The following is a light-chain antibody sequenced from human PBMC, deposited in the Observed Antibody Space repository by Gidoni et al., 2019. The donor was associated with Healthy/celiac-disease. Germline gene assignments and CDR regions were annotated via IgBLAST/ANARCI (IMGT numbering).Light chain of an antibody. CDR3: QQRSNWLT. J-gene: IGKJ4*01. CDR1: QSVSSY. CDR2: DAS. V-gene: IGKV3-11*01. Sequence: DIGLTQSPATLSVSPGERATRSCRASQSVSSYLAWYQQKPGQAPRLLIYDASNRATGIPARFSGSGSGTDFTLTISSLEPEDFAVYYCQQRSNWLTFGGGPKVEIK.